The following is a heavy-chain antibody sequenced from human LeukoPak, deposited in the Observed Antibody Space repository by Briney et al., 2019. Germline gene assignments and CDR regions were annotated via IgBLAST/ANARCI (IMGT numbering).Heavy chain of an antibody. J-gene: IGHJ5*02. CDR2: INPNSGGT. V-gene: IGHV1-2*02. Sequence: ASVKVSCKASGYTLTGYYMHWVRQAPGQGLEWMGWINPNSGGTNYAQKFQGRVTMTRDTSISTAYMELSRLRSDDTAVYYCARNGGSYDILTGYYMGNWFDPWGQGTLVTVSS. CDR3: ARNGGSYDILTGYYMGNWFDP. CDR1: GYTLTGYY. D-gene: IGHD3-9*01.